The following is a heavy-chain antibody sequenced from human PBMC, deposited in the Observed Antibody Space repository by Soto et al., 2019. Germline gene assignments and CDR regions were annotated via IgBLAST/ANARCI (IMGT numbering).Heavy chain of an antibody. J-gene: IGHJ6*02. V-gene: IGHV1-69*01. CDR1: GDTFKNCV. Sequence: QVQGVQSGVEVRRPESSVKASCKGSGDTFKNCVISWVRQAPGQGLEWMGGIIPLFGTTDFAQGFQGRLTIPTDESTTTAYMELSRLRSEDTATYYCAAELGFGKLSVVWGQGTKVIVSS. D-gene: IGHD3-10*01. CDR2: IIPLFGTT. CDR3: AAELGFGKLSVV.